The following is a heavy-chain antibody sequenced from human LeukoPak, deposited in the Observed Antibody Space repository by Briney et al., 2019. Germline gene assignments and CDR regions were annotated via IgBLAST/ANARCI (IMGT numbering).Heavy chain of an antibody. Sequence: PGRSLRLSCAASGFTFSSYAMHWVRQAPGKGLEWVAAISYDGSNKYYADSVKGRFTISRDNSKNTLYLQMNSLRAEDTAVYYCARDLIAAAGAGLDYWGQGTLVTVSS. J-gene: IGHJ4*02. CDR3: ARDLIAAAGAGLDY. CDR2: ISYDGSNK. D-gene: IGHD6-13*01. CDR1: GFTFSSYA. V-gene: IGHV3-30*04.